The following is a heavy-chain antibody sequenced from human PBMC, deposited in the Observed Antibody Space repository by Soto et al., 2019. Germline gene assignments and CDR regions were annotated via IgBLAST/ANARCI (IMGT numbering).Heavy chain of an antibody. J-gene: IGHJ6*02. CDR1: GGSISSSSYY. CDR3: ARLLVDTMVRGVITYYYYGMDV. Sequence: SETLSLTCTVSGGSISSSSYYWGWIRQPPGKGLEWIGSIYYSGSTYYNTSLKSRVTISVDTSKNQFSLKLSSVTAADTAVYYCARLLVDTMVRGVITYYYYGMDVWGQRTTVTVSS. V-gene: IGHV4-39*01. CDR2: IYYSGST. D-gene: IGHD3-10*01.